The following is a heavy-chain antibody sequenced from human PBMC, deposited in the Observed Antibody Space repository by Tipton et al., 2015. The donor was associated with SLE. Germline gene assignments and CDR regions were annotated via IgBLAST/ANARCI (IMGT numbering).Heavy chain of an antibody. CDR3: ARGDFVGAAFVDAFDI. Sequence: SLRLSCAASGFTSSSYWMSWVRQAPGKGLEWVTNIKPDGSEGFYVESVKGRFTISRDNAQDSLYLQMNSLRAEDTAAYYCARGDFVGAAFVDAFDIWGQGTVVTVSS. J-gene: IGHJ3*02. CDR2: IKPDGSEG. V-gene: IGHV3-7*01. CDR1: GFTSSSYW. D-gene: IGHD1-26*01.